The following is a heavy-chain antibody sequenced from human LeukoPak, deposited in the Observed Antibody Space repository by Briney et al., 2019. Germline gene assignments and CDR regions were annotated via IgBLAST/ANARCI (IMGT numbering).Heavy chain of an antibody. CDR2: INPSGGST. CDR3: ARSDPEAAPQH. J-gene: IGHJ1*01. Sequence: ASVKVSCKPSDYTFISYGIDWVRQAPGQGLEWMGIINPSGGSTSYAQKFQGRVTMTRDTSTSTVYMELSSLRSEDTAVYYCARSDPEAAPQHWGQGTLVTVSS. D-gene: IGHD6-6*01. CDR1: DYTFISYG. V-gene: IGHV1-46*01.